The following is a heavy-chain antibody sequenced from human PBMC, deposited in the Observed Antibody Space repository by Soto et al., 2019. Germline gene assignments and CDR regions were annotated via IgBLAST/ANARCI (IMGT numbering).Heavy chain of an antibody. D-gene: IGHD3-22*01. CDR2: IYYSGST. CDR3: AAYDSEGYFDY. Sequence: SETLSLTCTVSGGSVSSGSYYWSWIRQPPGKGLEWIGYIYYSGSTNYNPSFKSRVTMSIDTSKNEFSLRLISVTAADSAAYFCAAYDSEGYFDYWGQGALVTVSS. J-gene: IGHJ4*02. CDR1: GGSVSSGSYY. V-gene: IGHV4-61*01.